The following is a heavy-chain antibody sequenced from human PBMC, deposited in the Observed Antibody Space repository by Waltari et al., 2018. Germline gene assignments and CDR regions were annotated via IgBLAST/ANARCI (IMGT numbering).Heavy chain of an antibody. CDR1: GASVTGDW. CDR3: ARWSARISQREFYFDY. Sequence: QVHLQESGPGLVKPSGTLSLTCEVSGASVTGDWWGWVRQPPGKGLEWIGEIYHRGSNNYTPSLKSRLGMSVDKSKNEFSLKLTSVTAADTAVYYCARWSARISQREFYFDYWGQGILVTISS. J-gene: IGHJ4*02. V-gene: IGHV4-4*02. CDR2: IYHRGSN. D-gene: IGHD6-25*01.